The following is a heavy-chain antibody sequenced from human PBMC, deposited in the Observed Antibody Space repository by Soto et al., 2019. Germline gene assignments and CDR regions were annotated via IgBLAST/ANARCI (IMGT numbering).Heavy chain of an antibody. D-gene: IGHD6-13*01. CDR2: TYYRSKWYN. J-gene: IGHJ6*02. Sequence: SQTLSLTCAISGDSVSSNSAAWNWIRQPPSRGLEWLGRTYYRSKWYNDYAVSVKSRITINPDTSKNQFSLQLNSVTPEDTAVYYCARVRYAAAGTTNYYGMDVWGQGTTVTVSS. CDR3: ARVRYAAAGTTNYYGMDV. CDR1: GDSVSSNSAA. V-gene: IGHV6-1*01.